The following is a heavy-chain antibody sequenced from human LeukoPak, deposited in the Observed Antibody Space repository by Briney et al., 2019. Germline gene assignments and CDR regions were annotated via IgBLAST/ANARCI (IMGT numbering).Heavy chain of an antibody. Sequence: ASVKVSCKASGYTFTSYDINWVRQATGQGLEWMGWMNPNSGNTGYAQKFQGRVTMTRNTSISTAYMELSSLRSEDTAVYYCARDRPQVVNALLNAFDIWGQGTMVTVSS. V-gene: IGHV1-8*01. J-gene: IGHJ3*02. D-gene: IGHD2-21*01. CDR3: ARDRPQVVNALLNAFDI. CDR2: MNPNSGNT. CDR1: GYTFTSYD.